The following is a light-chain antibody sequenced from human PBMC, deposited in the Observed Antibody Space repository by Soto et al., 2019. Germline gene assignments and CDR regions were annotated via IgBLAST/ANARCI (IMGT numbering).Light chain of an antibody. CDR3: QQYNNWPPIT. CDR1: QSVSSSY. Sequence: EIGLTKSPGTVSLSPGERATLSCRASQSVSSSYLAWYQQKPGQAPRLLIYGASSRATGIPDRFSGSGSGTDFTLTISSLQSEDFAVYYCQQYNNWPPITFGQGTRLEI. CDR2: GAS. V-gene: IGKV3-20*01. J-gene: IGKJ5*01.